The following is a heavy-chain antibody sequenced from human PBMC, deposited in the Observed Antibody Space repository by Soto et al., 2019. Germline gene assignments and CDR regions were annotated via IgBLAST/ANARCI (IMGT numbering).Heavy chain of an antibody. D-gene: IGHD3-22*01. J-gene: IGHJ6*02. CDR2: IIPIFGTA. V-gene: IGHV1-69*13. CDR1: GGTFSSYA. Sequence: SVKVSCKASGGTFSSYAISWVRQAPGQGLEWMGGIIPIFGTANYAQKFQGRVTITADESTSTAYMELSSLRSEDTAVYYCARGERRYYYDSSGYYSHYYYYGMDVWGQGTTVTVSS. CDR3: ARGERRYYYDSSGYYSHYYYYGMDV.